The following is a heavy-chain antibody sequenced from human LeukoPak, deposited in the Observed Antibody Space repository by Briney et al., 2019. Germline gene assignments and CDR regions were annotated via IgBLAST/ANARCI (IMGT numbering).Heavy chain of an antibody. D-gene: IGHD6-19*01. CDR1: GFTFSSYS. CDR3: ARRGYTSGWDY. J-gene: IGHJ4*02. Sequence: GGSLRLSCAASGFTFSSYSMNWVRQAPGKGLEWVSLITTGDSTVYYADSVKGRFTISGDNAKNSLYLQMYSLRAEDTAVYYCARRGYTSGWDYWGQGTLVTVSS. V-gene: IGHV3-48*04. CDR2: ITTGDSTV.